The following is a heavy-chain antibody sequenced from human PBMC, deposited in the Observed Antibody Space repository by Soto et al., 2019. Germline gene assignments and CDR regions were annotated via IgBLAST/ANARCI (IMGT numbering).Heavy chain of an antibody. D-gene: IGHD3-10*01. CDR3: ARQAYYGSGTYYSDS. CDR1: GYNFISFW. CDR2: IYPGDSDT. J-gene: IGHJ4*02. V-gene: IGHV5-51*01. Sequence: GESLKISCETSGYNFISFWIAWVRQMPGKGLEWMGLIYPGDSDTTYSPAFRGQVTISVDRSTKTAYLQWSSLKASDTAMYYCARQAYYGSGTYYSDSWGQGTLVTVSS.